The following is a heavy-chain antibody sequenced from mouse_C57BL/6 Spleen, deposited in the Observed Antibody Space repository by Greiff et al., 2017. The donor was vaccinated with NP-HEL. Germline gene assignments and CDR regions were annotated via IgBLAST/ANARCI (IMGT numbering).Heavy chain of an antibody. CDR3: AREIYYDYSAWFAY. J-gene: IGHJ3*01. Sequence: EVKLMESGGGLVKPGGSLKLSCAASGFTFSSYAMSWVRQTPEKRLEWVATISDGGSYTYYPDNVKGRFTISRDNAKNNLYLQMSHLKSEDTAMYYCAREIYYDYSAWFAYWGQGTLVTVSA. CDR2: ISDGGSYT. D-gene: IGHD2-4*01. V-gene: IGHV5-4*01. CDR1: GFTFSSYA.